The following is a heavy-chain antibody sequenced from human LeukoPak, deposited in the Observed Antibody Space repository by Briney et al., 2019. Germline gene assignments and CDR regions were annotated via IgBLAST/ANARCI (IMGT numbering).Heavy chain of an antibody. Sequence: PSETLSLTCTVSGGSISSYYWSWIRQPPGKGLEWIGYIYYSGSTNYNPSLKSRVTISVDTSKNQFSLKLSSVTAADTAVYYCATAACSGGSCYRYYYYYMDVWGKGTTVTVSS. V-gene: IGHV4-59*01. CDR2: IYYSGST. D-gene: IGHD2-15*01. CDR3: ATAACSGGSCYRYYYYYMDV. CDR1: GGSISSYY. J-gene: IGHJ6*03.